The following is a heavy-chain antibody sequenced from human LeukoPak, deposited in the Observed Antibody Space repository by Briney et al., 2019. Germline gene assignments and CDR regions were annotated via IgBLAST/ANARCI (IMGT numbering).Heavy chain of an antibody. V-gene: IGHV3-53*01. CDR3: ARANRYDSNGHRSVYWYFDL. D-gene: IGHD3-22*01. CDR2: MYSGDTT. CDR1: GFTVSNNY. Sequence: GGSLRLSCAASGFTVSNNYVSWVRQAPGTGLEWVSIMYSGDTTLHADSVRGRFTISRDDSKNTVYLQMNSLRVEDTAVYYCARANRYDSNGHRSVYWYFDLWGRGTLVTVSS. J-gene: IGHJ2*01.